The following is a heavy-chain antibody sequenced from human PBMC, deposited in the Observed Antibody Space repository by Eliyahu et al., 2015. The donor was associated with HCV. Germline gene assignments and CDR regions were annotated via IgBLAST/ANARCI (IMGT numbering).Heavy chain of an antibody. D-gene: IGHD2-2*01. V-gene: IGHV1-18*04. Sequence: QVQLVQSGAEVKKPGASVKVSCKASGYTFSNYGISWVRQAPGQGLEWMGWISAYHGNTNYAQKVQGRVTMTTETSTSTAFMELRSLRSDDTAVYYCARDELRCNSASCSSSPPKFDYWGQGTLVTVSS. CDR2: ISAYHGNT. J-gene: IGHJ4*02. CDR3: ARDELRCNSASCSSSPPKFDY. CDR1: GYTFSNYG.